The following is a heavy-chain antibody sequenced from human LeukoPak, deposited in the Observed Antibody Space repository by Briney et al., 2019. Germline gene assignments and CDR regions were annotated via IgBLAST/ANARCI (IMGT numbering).Heavy chain of an antibody. V-gene: IGHV3-21*01. CDR3: AREFAGSASGAGY. J-gene: IGHJ4*02. Sequence: KPGGSLRLSCAASGFTFSSYSMNWVRQAPGKGLEWVSSMSVSSGLIYYADSVKGRFTISRDNAKSSLYLQMNRLRVEDMAVYYCAREFAGSASGAGYWGQGTLVTVSS. CDR2: MSVSSGLI. D-gene: IGHD1-26*01. CDR1: GFTFSSYS.